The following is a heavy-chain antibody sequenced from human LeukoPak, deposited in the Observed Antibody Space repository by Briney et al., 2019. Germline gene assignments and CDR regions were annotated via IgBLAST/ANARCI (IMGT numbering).Heavy chain of an antibody. J-gene: IGHJ4*02. CDR2: IKSKTDGGTT. CDR3: TTDEWELPLFDY. D-gene: IGHD1-26*01. V-gene: IGHV3-15*01. Sequence: PGGSLRLSCVASGFTFSNAWMGWVRQAPGKGLEWVGRIKSKTDGGTTDYAAPVKGRFTISRDDSKNTLYLQMNSLKTEDTAVYYCTTDEWELPLFDYWGQGTLVTVSS. CDR1: GFTFSNAW.